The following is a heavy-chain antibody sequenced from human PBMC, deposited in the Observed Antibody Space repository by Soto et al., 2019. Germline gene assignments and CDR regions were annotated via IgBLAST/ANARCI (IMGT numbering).Heavy chain of an antibody. CDR2: ISPMFGAA. Sequence: QVQLVQSGAEMKKPGSSVKVSCQSSGGTFNTYAMNWVRQAPGQGPEWMGDISPMFGAANYAPKFQGRGTITADESTGTSYMQLSSFPSEDTALYFWAREVQVHTPAFGYWGQGTLVTVSS. V-gene: IGHV1-69*19. J-gene: IGHJ4*02. CDR1: GGTFNTYA. CDR3: AREVQVHTPAFGY. D-gene: IGHD3-10*01.